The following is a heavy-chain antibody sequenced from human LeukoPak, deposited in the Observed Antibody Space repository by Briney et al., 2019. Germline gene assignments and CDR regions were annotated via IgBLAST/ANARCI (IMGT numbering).Heavy chain of an antibody. V-gene: IGHV3-23*01. CDR3: AKDLGSYGDYPRDAFDI. D-gene: IGHD4-17*01. CDR1: GFTFSSYA. J-gene: IGHJ3*02. Sequence: GGFLRLSCAASGFTFSSYAMSWVRQAPGKGPEWVSAISGSGGSTYYADSVKGRFTISRDNSKNTLYLQMNSLRAEDTAVYYCAKDLGSYGDYPRDAFDIWGQGTMVTVSS. CDR2: ISGSGGST.